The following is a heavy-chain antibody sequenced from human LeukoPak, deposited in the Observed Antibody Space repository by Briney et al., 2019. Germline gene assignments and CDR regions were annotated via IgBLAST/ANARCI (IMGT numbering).Heavy chain of an antibody. Sequence: ASVKVSCKASGYTFTGYYIHWVRQAPGQGLEWMGWINPNSGGTNSGQGHHDQGHVHQHSLHGADTAVYYCARAFTVTSRRYGDYWFDPWGQGTLVTVSS. CDR1: GYTFTGYY. D-gene: IGHD4-17*01. CDR2: INPNSGGT. J-gene: IGHJ5*02. V-gene: IGHV1-2*02. CDR3: ARAFTVTSRRYGDYWFDP.